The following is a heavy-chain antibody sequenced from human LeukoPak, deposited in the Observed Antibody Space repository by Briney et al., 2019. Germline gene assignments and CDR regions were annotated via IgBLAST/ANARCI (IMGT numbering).Heavy chain of an antibody. CDR2: IYTSGST. V-gene: IGHV4-61*02. D-gene: IGHD3-22*01. CDR3: ARSRYYYYDDSGYYYFDY. Sequence: SETLSLTCTVSGGSISSGSYYWSWIRQPAGKGLEWIGRIYTSGSTNYNPSLESRVTISLDTSKNQFSLKLSSVTAADTAVYYCARSRYYYYDDSGYYYFDYWGQGTLVTVSS. CDR1: GGSISSGSYY. J-gene: IGHJ4*02.